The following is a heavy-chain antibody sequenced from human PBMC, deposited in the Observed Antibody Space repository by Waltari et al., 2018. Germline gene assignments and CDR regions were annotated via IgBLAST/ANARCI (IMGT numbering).Heavy chain of an antibody. D-gene: IGHD3-22*01. CDR2: ISAYNGNT. V-gene: IGHV1-18*01. J-gene: IGHJ4*02. CDR3: AADLVSGCYSPPRDS. CDR1: GYTFTSYG. Sequence: QVQLVQSGAEVKKPGASVKVSCKASGYTFTSYGISWVRQAPGQGLEWMGWISAYNGNTTSGRKRQCQVTLSTYPSTSTAYKELRSLDTVYTAVYYCAADLVSGCYSPPRDSWGQGTLVTVSS.